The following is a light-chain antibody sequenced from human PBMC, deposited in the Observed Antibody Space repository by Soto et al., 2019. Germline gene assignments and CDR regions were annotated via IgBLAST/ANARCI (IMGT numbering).Light chain of an antibody. J-gene: IGLJ1*01. CDR3: SSYTSSSTGV. V-gene: IGLV2-14*01. CDR1: SSDVGGYNY. Sequence: QSALTQPASVSGSPGQSITISCTGTSSDVGGYNYVSWYQQHPGKAPKLMIYDVSNRPSGVSNRFSGSKSGNTAPLTISGLQAEDAADYYCSSYTSSSTGVFGTGTKLTVL. CDR2: DVS.